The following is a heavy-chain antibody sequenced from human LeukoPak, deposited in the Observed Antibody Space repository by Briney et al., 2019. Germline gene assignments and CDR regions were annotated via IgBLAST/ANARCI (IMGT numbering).Heavy chain of an antibody. D-gene: IGHD6-19*01. V-gene: IGHV4-59*01. CDR1: GGSISSYY. CDR2: IYYSGST. J-gene: IGHJ4*02. CDR3: ARDVYSSGSYYFDY. Sequence: SETLSLTCTVSGGSISSYYWSWIRQPPGKGLEWIGYIYYSGSTNYNPSLKSRVTISVDTSKNQFSLKLSSVTAADTAVYYCARDVYSSGSYYFDYWGQGTLVTVSS.